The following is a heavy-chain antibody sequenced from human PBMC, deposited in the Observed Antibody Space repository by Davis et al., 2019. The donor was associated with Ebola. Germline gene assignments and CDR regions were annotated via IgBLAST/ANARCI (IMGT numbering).Heavy chain of an antibody. V-gene: IGHV4-34*01. CDR2: INHSGST. Sequence: MPSETLSLTCAVYGGSFSGYYWSWIRQPPGKGLEWIGEINHSGSTNYNPSLKSRVTISVDRSKNQFSLKLSSVTAADTAVYYCARERLDNYYGMDVWGKGTTVTVSS. CDR1: GGSFSGYY. CDR3: ARERLDNYYGMDV. D-gene: IGHD2-2*03. J-gene: IGHJ6*04.